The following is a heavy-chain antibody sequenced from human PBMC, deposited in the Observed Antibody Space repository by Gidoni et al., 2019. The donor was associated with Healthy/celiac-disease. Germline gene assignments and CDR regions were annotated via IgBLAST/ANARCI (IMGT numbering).Heavy chain of an antibody. D-gene: IGHD6-6*01. Sequence: QLQLQESGPGLVKPSETLSLTCTVTGGSISSSSYYWGWIRQPPGKGLKWIGSIYYSGSTYYNPSLKCRVTISVDTSKNQFSLKLSSVTAADTAVYYCARHVKQLGVYYYYYMDVWGKGTTVTVSS. CDR1: GGSISSSSYY. V-gene: IGHV4-39*01. CDR3: ARHVKQLGVYYYYYMDV. CDR2: IYYSGST. J-gene: IGHJ6*03.